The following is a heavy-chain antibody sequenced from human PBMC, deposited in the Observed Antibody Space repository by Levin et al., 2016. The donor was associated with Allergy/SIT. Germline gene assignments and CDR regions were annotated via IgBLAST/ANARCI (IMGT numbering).Heavy chain of an antibody. CDR1: GFTFSDYG. D-gene: IGHD2-2*03. V-gene: IGHV3-23*01. CDR3: ATTIGYSDY. J-gene: IGHJ4*02. Sequence: GESLKISCAASGFTFSDYGMRWVRQAPGKGLEWVSSIRNIAIGTHYGDSVRGRFIISRDNARNTLHLQMNSLRADDTATYYCATTIGYSDYWGQGTLVTVSS. CDR2: IRNIAIGT.